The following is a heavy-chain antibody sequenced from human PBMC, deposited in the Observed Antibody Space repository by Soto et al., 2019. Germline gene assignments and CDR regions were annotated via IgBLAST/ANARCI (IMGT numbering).Heavy chain of an antibody. Sequence: QVQLQESGPGLVKPSETLSLTCTVSGGSISTYYWSWIRQPAGKPLEWIGRIYGSGSTNQNPSLKSRASMSIDTSRNQFSLRLWFLTAADTAVYYCARDGLTTGSGVDVWGQGTTVTVSS. D-gene: IGHD4-4*01. J-gene: IGHJ6*02. CDR3: ARDGLTTGSGVDV. V-gene: IGHV4-4*07. CDR2: IYGSGST. CDR1: GGSISTYY.